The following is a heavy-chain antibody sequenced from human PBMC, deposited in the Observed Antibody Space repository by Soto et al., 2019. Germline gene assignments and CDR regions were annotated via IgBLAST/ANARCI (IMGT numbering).Heavy chain of an antibody. CDR1: GGSISSGGYS. V-gene: IGHV4-30-2*01. Sequence: SETLSLTCAVSGGSISSGGYSWSWIRQPPGKGLEWIGYIYHSGSTYYNPSLKSRVTISVDRSKNQFSLKLSSVTAADTAVYYCARLNYGSGSPALELDYWGQGTLVTVS. CDR3: ARLNYGSGSPALELDY. D-gene: IGHD3-10*01. CDR2: IYHSGST. J-gene: IGHJ4*02.